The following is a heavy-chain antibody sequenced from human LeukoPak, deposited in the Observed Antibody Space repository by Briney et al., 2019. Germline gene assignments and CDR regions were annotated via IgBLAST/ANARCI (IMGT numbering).Heavy chain of an antibody. CDR3: ASKVGATGRSDY. V-gene: IGHV3-30*02. Sequence: PGESLRLSCAASGFTFSSYGMHWVRQAPGKGLEWVAFIRYDGSNKYYADSVKGRFTISRDNSKNTLYLQMNSLRAEDTAVYYCASKVGATGRSDYWGQGTLVTVSS. J-gene: IGHJ4*02. D-gene: IGHD1-26*01. CDR1: GFTFSSYG. CDR2: IRYDGSNK.